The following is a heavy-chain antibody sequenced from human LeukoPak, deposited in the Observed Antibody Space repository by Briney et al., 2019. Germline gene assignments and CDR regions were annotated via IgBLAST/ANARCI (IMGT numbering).Heavy chain of an antibody. V-gene: IGHV3-23*01. CDR3: AKSWKDFGVSIMPDGFNN. J-gene: IGHJ4*02. CDR1: GYPFSGYA. CDR2: ISGSGDNT. D-gene: IGHD3-3*01. Sequence: PGGSLRLSCAASGYPFSGYAMSWVRQAPGKGLEWVSVISGSGDNTYYADFVEGRFTISRDKSKDTLYLQMNSLRADVTAVYYCAKSWKDFGVSIMPDGFNNWGQGTLVTLSS.